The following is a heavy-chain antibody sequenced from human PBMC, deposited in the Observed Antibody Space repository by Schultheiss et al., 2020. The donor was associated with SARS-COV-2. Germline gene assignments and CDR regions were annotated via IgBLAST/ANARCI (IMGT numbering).Heavy chain of an antibody. J-gene: IGHJ6*02. CDR1: GFTFSSYC. V-gene: IGHV3-30*18. D-gene: IGHD3-3*01. CDR3: AKDHGEYHYYYGMDV. CDR2: ISYDGSNK. Sequence: GGSLRLSCAASGFTFSSYCMHWVRQAPGKGLEWVAVISYDGSNKYYADSVKGRFTISRDNSKNTLYLQMNSLRAEDTAVYYCAKDHGEYHYYYGMDVWGQGTTVTVSS.